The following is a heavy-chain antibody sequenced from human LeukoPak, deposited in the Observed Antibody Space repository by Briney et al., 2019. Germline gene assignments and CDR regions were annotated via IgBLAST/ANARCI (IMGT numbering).Heavy chain of an antibody. Sequence: GESLKISCKGSGYSFTSYWIGWVRQMPGKGLEWMGIIYPGDSDTRYSPSFQGQVTISADKSISTAYLQWSSLKASDTAMYYCARQSRITIFGVDYYYMDVWGKGTTATVSS. V-gene: IGHV5-51*01. CDR3: ARQSRITIFGVDYYYMDV. J-gene: IGHJ6*03. CDR1: GYSFTSYW. CDR2: IYPGDSDT. D-gene: IGHD3-3*01.